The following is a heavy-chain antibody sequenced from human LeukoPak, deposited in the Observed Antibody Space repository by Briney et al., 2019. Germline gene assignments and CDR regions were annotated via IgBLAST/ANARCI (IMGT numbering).Heavy chain of an antibody. Sequence: ASVKVSCKASGGTFSSYAISWVRQAPGQGLEWMGGIIPIFGTANYAQKLQGRVTMTTDTSTSTAYMELRSLRSDDTAVYYCARSGYNYAYTSYYYMDVWGKGTTVTISS. CDR1: GGTFSSYA. D-gene: IGHD5-18*01. CDR2: IIPIFGTA. CDR3: ARSGYNYAYTSYYYMDV. V-gene: IGHV1-69*05. J-gene: IGHJ6*03.